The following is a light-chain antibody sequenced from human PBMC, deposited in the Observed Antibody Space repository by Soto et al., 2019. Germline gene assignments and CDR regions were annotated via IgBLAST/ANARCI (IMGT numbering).Light chain of an antibody. CDR3: NSYTSTSTVI. CDR2: DVN. Sequence: QSALTQPASVSGSPGQSITISCTGTSTDLGLYDYVSWYQQHPGKAPKLMIYDVNDRPSGVSNRLSGSKSGNTASLTISGLQAEDEADYYCNSYTSTSTVIFGEGTKLTVL. V-gene: IGLV2-14*03. CDR1: STDLGLYDY. J-gene: IGLJ2*01.